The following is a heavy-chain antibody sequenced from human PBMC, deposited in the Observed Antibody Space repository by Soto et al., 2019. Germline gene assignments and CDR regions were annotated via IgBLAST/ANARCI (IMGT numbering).Heavy chain of an antibody. J-gene: IGHJ4*02. CDR3: ARDRDDYGSGNYYNRIDF. Sequence: QVQLVQSGAEVQKPGSSVKVSCKASGGIFSTYAISWLRQAPGQGLEWMGGIIPIFGTPNYAQRFQGRVTITADESTPTSYMELSRLKSEDTAVYYCARDRDDYGSGNYYNRIDFWGQGTLVTVSS. D-gene: IGHD3-10*01. CDR2: IIPIFGTP. CDR1: GGIFSTYA. V-gene: IGHV1-69*01.